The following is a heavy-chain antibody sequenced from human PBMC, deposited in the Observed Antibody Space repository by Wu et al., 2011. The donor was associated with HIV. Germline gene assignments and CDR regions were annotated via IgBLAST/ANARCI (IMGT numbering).Heavy chain of an antibody. CDR1: GHTFTNYA. CDR2: ISAYNGDT. J-gene: IGHJ6*03. V-gene: IGHV1-18*01. CDR3: ARDGSSAQLDLYYNHMDV. D-gene: IGHD6-6*01. Sequence: QVQLVQSGAEVKKPGASVKVSCKASGHTFTNYAIHWVRQAPGQGLEWMGWISAYNGDTNYAQKLQDRVTMTTDTSTSTAYMELRSLRSDDTAVYYCARDGSSAQLDLYYNHMDVWGKGTTVTVSS.